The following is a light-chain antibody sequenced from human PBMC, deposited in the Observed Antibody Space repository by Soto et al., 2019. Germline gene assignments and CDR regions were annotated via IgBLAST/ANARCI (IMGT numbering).Light chain of an antibody. Sequence: DIQMTQSPSSLSASVGDRVTITCRASQRISTYLNWYQQKPGKAPKLLIYAASSLQSGVPSRFSGSGSGTDFTLTISSLQPEDFATYYCQHSYSVPYTFGQGTKLEIK. CDR3: QHSYSVPYT. J-gene: IGKJ2*01. CDR2: AAS. CDR1: QRISTY. V-gene: IGKV1-39*01.